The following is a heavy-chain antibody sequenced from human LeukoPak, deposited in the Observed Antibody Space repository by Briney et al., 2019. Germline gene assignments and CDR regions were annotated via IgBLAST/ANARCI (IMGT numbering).Heavy chain of an antibody. CDR2: ISSSSSYI. J-gene: IGHJ4*02. D-gene: IGHD2-2*01. CDR1: GFTFSSYS. V-gene: IGHV3-21*01. Sequence: PGGSLRLSCAASGFTFSSYSMNWVRQAPGKGLEWVSSISSSSSYIYYADSVKGRFTISRDNAKNSLYLQMNSLRAEDTAVYYCAREPTAVVPAAKPDYWGQGTLVTVSS. CDR3: AREPTAVVPAAKPDY.